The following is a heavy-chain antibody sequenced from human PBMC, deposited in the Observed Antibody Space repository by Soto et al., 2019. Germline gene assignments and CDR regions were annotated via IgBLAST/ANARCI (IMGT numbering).Heavy chain of an antibody. Sequence: GGSLRLSCTASGFTFSSFAMAWVRQAPGKGLEWVSGITASGGTRYHADSLKGRFTISRDNSKNMLFLQMNNLSAEDTATYFCANGFPVAGFSFDSWGKGSRVTVPS. D-gene: IGHD6-19*01. CDR1: GFTFSSFA. J-gene: IGHJ4*02. CDR3: ANGFPVAGFSFDS. V-gene: IGHV3-23*01. CDR2: ITASGGTR.